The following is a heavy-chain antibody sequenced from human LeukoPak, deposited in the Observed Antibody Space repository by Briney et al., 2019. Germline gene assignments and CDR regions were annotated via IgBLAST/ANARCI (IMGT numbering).Heavy chain of an antibody. D-gene: IGHD6-13*01. CDR3: ARDLEQQLTYFDY. Sequence: GGSLRLSCAASGSTFSSYAMHWVRQAPGKGLEWVAVISYDGSNKHYADSVKGRFTISRDNSKNTLYLQMNSLRAEDTAVYYCARDLEQQLTYFDYWGQGTLVTVSS. V-gene: IGHV3-30*01. CDR1: GSTFSSYA. CDR2: ISYDGSNK. J-gene: IGHJ4*02.